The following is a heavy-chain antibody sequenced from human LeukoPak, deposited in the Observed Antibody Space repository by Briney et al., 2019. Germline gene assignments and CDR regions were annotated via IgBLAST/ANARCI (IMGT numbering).Heavy chain of an antibody. CDR3: ATRRGGPYPYYCDH. J-gene: IGHJ4*02. V-gene: IGHV4-34*01. CDR2: VNYRGTT. Sequence: SETLSLTCAVYGDSFSVYYWRGIRQSPGTGLEWIGEVNYRGTTNYNPNLKSRVTISVVTSSNQFSLRLTSVTAADTAIYFCATRRGGPYPYYCDHGDEGALVTVSS. CDR1: GDSFSVYY. D-gene: IGHD2-15*01.